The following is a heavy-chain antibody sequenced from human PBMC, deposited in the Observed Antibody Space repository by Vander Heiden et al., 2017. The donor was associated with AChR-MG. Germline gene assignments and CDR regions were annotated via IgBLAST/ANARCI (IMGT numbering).Heavy chain of an antibody. CDR2: ISSSSSYI. Sequence: EVQLVESGGGLVKPGGSLRLSCAASGFTFSSYSMNWVRQAPGKGLEWVSSISSSSSYIYYADSVKGRFTISRDNAKNSLYLQMNSLRAEDTAVYYCGVDKSRGVYGSVSYYLPEIDYWGQGTLVTVSS. J-gene: IGHJ4*02. CDR3: GVDKSRGVYGSVSYYLPEIDY. CDR1: GFTFSSYS. D-gene: IGHD3-10*01. V-gene: IGHV3-21*01.